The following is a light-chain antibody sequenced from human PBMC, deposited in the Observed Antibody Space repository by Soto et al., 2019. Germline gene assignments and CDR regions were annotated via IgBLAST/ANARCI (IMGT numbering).Light chain of an antibody. V-gene: IGLV2-8*01. CDR1: SSDVGAYNY. Sequence: QSALTQPPSASGSPGQSVTISCTGTSSDVGAYNYVSWYQQHPGKAPKLMIYEVNKWPSGVPDRFSGSKSGNTASLTVSGLQAEDEADYYCSSYAGSNNLVFGGGTQLTVL. CDR2: EVN. J-gene: IGLJ2*01. CDR3: SSYAGSNNLV.